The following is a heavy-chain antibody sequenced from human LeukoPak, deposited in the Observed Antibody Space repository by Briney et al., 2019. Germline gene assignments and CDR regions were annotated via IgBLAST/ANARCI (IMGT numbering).Heavy chain of an antibody. V-gene: IGHV4-30-4*01. D-gene: IGHD4-17*01. CDR1: SDSISSGDYY. Sequence: SETLSLTCTVSSDSISSGDYYWSWIRQPAGTGLEFIGYINKKGGTFYNPPLKSRVSISIDTSKNQFSLKLTSVTAADTAVYFRAREHKSYGDYPYYFDSWGQGTLVTVSS. CDR3: AREHKSYGDYPYYFDS. J-gene: IGHJ4*02. CDR2: INKKGGT.